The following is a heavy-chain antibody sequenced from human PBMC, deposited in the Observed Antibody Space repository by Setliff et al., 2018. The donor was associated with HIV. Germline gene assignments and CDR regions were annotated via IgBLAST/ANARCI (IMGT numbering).Heavy chain of an antibody. J-gene: IGHJ6*02. V-gene: IGHV4-61*09. CDR1: GGSINSGSYY. CDR3: ARDNSYYYGSGSHYWYGMDV. D-gene: IGHD3-10*01. Sequence: LSLTCTVSGGSINSGSYYWNWIRQPAGKGLEWIGHIYASGSTNYNPSLKSRVTMSVDTSKNQFSLKLNSLIAADTAVYYCARDNSYYYGSGSHYWYGMDVWGQGTTVTVSS. CDR2: IYASGST.